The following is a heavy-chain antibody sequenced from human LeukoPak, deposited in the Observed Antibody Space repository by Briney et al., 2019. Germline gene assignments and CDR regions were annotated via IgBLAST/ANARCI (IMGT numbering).Heavy chain of an antibody. D-gene: IGHD3-9*01. CDR3: ARDGYFDWLSAQYVGMDV. J-gene: IGHJ6*02. CDR2: ISYDGSNK. V-gene: IGHV3-30*04. Sequence: GGSLRLSCAASGFTFNSYAMHWVRQAPGKGLEWVVVISYDGSNKYYADSVKGRFTISRDNSKNTLYLQMNSLRAEDTAVYYCARDGYFDWLSAQYVGMDVCGQGTTVTVSS. CDR1: GFTFNSYA.